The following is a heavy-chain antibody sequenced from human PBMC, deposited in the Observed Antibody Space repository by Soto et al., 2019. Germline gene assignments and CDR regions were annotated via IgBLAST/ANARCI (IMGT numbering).Heavy chain of an antibody. CDR2: IDWDDDK. V-gene: IGHV2-70*01. D-gene: IGHD6-13*01. Sequence: SGPTLVNPTQTLTLTCTFSGFSLSTSGMCVSWIRQPPGKALEWLALIDWDDDKYYSTSLKTRLAISKDTSKNQVVLTMTNMDPVDTATYYCARAGYSSSWFDYWGQGTLVTVSS. CDR1: GFSLSTSGMC. J-gene: IGHJ4*02. CDR3: ARAGYSSSWFDY.